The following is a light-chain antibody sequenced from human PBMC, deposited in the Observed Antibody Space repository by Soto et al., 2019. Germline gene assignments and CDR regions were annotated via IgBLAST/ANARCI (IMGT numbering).Light chain of an antibody. Sequence: EIVMTQSPATLSVSPGERATLSCRASQSVSSNLAWYPQNPGQAPRLLIYVASTRATGIPARFSGSGSGTEFTLTISSMQSEDFAVYYCQQYNNLPWTFGQGTKVDIK. V-gene: IGKV3-15*01. CDR2: VAS. CDR1: QSVSSN. CDR3: QQYNNLPWT. J-gene: IGKJ1*01.